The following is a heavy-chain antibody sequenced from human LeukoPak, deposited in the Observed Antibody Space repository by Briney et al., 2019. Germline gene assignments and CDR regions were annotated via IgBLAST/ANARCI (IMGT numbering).Heavy chain of an antibody. J-gene: IGHJ4*02. D-gene: IGHD5-18*01. Sequence: AASVTVSCTASGYAFTNYGINWARLAPGQGLEWMGWISDYNRYTYYAQKLQGRVTMTTDTFTSTAYMELRGLRSDDTAVYYCARGGREYKYGRELDHWGQGTLVTVSS. CDR2: ISDYNRYT. CDR1: GYAFTNYG. CDR3: ARGGREYKYGRELDH. V-gene: IGHV1-18*01.